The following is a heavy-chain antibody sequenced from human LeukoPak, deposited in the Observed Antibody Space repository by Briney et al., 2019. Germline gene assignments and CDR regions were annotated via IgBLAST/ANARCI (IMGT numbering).Heavy chain of an antibody. J-gene: IGHJ4*02. V-gene: IGHV4-38-2*01. Sequence: GSLRLSCAASGFTFSSYSMNWVRQAPGKGLEWIGSIYHSGSTYYNPSLKSRVTISVDTSKNQFSLNLTSVTAADTAVYYCARAMSIAARLQTIFDYWGQGTLVTVSS. CDR3: ARAMSIAARLQTIFDY. CDR2: IYHSGST. D-gene: IGHD6-6*01. CDR1: GFTFSSYS.